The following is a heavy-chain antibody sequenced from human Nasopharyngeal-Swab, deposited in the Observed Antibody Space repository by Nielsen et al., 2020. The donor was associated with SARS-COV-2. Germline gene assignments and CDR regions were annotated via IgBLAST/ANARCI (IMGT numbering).Heavy chain of an antibody. D-gene: IGHD1-26*01. CDR1: GYTLTELS. J-gene: IGHJ4*02. CDR2: FDLEDGET. Sequence: ASVKVSCKVSGYTLTELSMHWVRQAPGKGLEWVGGFDLEDGETIYAQKFQGRVTMTEDTSTDTAYMELSSLTSEDTAVYYCTTVAGSYGRFDYWGQGTLVTVSS. V-gene: IGHV1-24*01. CDR3: TTVAGSYGRFDY.